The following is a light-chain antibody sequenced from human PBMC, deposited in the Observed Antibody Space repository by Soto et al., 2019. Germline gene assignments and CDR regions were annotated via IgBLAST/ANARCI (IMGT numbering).Light chain of an antibody. CDR3: SSFTSSTTYV. V-gene: IGLV2-14*01. Sequence: QSALTQPASVSGSPGQSITISCTGTSSDVGGFNSVSWYQQHPGKAPKLVIYEVSDRPSGVSNRFSGSKSGITASLTISGIQAEEEADYYCSSFTSSTTYVFGTGTKLTVL. CDR2: EVS. J-gene: IGLJ1*01. CDR1: SSDVGGFNS.